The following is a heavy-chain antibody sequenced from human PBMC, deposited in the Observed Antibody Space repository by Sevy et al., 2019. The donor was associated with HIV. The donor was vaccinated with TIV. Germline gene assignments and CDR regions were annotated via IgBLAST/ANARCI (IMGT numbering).Heavy chain of an antibody. J-gene: IGHJ3*02. D-gene: IGHD3-10*01. Sequence: GGSLRLSCAASGFTFSSYAMSWVRQAPGKGLEWVSAISGSGGSTYYADSVKGRFPISRDNSKNTLYQQMNSLRAEDTAVYYCAKGDYYGSGSYYKGGAFDIWGQGTMVTVSS. V-gene: IGHV3-23*01. CDR1: GFTFSSYA. CDR2: ISGSGGST. CDR3: AKGDYYGSGSYYKGGAFDI.